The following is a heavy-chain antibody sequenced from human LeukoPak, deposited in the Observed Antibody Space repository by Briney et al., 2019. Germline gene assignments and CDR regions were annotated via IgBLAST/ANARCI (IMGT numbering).Heavy chain of an antibody. CDR2: IYYNGST. CDR1: GGSISSYY. V-gene: IGHV4-59*01. J-gene: IGHJ4*02. D-gene: IGHD3-16*01. CDR3: ARMRRRGEADY. Sequence: SETLSLTCTVSGGSISSYYWSWIRQPPGKGLEWIGFIYYNGSTKYNPSLTSRVTISVDTSKKQFSLKVNSVTAADTAVYYCARMRRRGEADYWGQGTLVTVSS.